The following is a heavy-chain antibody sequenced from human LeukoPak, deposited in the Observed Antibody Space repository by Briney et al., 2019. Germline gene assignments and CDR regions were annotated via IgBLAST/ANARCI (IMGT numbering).Heavy chain of an antibody. CDR3: AKGDY. Sequence: PGRSLRLSCAASGFTFSRYGMHWVRQAPGKGLEWVAVISYDGSNKYYADSVKGRFTISRDNAKNSLYLQMNSLRAEDTAVYYCAKGDYWGQGTLVTVSS. V-gene: IGHV3-30*18. J-gene: IGHJ4*02. CDR2: ISYDGSNK. CDR1: GFTFSRYG.